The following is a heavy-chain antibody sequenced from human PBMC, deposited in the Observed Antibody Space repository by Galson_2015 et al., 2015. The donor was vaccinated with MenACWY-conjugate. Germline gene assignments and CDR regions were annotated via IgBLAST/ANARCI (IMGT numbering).Heavy chain of an antibody. J-gene: IGHJ4*02. CDR3: ARDHGAGTGTHPFY. Sequence: SETLSLTCAVSGSSISSNFWWSWVRQPPGKGLVWIGEIYQSGIANYNPSLKSRVTMSVDKSKNQFSLEVTSVTAADTAFYFCARDHGAGTGTHPFYWGQGTLVTVSS. CDR2: IYQSGIA. CDR1: GSSISSNFW. V-gene: IGHV4-4*02. D-gene: IGHD1-14*01.